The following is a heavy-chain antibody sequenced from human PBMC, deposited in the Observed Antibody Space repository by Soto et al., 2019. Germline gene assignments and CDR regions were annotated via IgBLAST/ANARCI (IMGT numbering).Heavy chain of an antibody. D-gene: IGHD1-26*01. CDR2: IYYSGST. CDR1: GGSISSSSYY. Sequence: PSETLSLTCTVSGGSISSSSYYWSWIRQPPGKGLEWIGYIYYSGSTNYNPSLKSRVTISVDTSKNQFSLKLSSVTAADTAVYCCARHTVVGAIPFWWFDPWGQGTLVTVSS. CDR3: ARHTVVGAIPFWWFDP. J-gene: IGHJ5*02. V-gene: IGHV4-61*05.